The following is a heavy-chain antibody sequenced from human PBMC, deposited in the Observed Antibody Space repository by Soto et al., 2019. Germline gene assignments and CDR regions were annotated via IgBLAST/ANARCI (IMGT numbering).Heavy chain of an antibody. Sequence: ASVKVSCKASGYTFTGYYMHWVRQAPGQGLEWMGWINPNSGGTNYAQKFQGWVTMTRDTSISTAYMELSRLRSDDTAVYYCARGSSVVAGTVTWFDPWGQGTLVTVSS. D-gene: IGHD6-19*01. CDR1: GYTFTGYY. J-gene: IGHJ5*02. CDR3: ARGSSVVAGTVTWFDP. CDR2: INPNSGGT. V-gene: IGHV1-2*04.